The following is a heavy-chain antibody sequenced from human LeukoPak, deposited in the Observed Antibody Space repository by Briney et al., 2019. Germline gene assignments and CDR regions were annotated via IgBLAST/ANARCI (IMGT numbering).Heavy chain of an antibody. V-gene: IGHV3-30*04. J-gene: IGHJ4*02. CDR1: GFTFSSYA. D-gene: IGHD2-21*02. CDR2: ISYDGSNK. CDR3: ARAYIAVVTATPDS. Sequence: PGGSLRLSCAASGFTFSSYAMHWVRQAPGKGLECMAVISYDGSNKYYADSVKGRFTISRDNSRNTLDLQMSSLRVEDTAIYYCARAYIAVVTATPDSWGQGALVTVSS.